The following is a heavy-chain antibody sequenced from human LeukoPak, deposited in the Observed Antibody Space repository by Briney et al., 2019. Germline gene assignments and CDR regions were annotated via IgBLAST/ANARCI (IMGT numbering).Heavy chain of an antibody. D-gene: IGHD4-23*01. CDR3: ARDYGGNYRAHIDY. CDR2: SSVADATS. J-gene: IGHJ4*02. CDR1: GFSFVNYG. V-gene: IGHV3-23*01. Sequence: GGSLRLSCAASGFSFVNYGMSWVRQAPGKGLEWVSASSVADATSYYADSVKGRFTVSRDNSKNTLYLQMNSLRAEDTAVYYCARDYGGNYRAHIDYWGQGTLVTVSS.